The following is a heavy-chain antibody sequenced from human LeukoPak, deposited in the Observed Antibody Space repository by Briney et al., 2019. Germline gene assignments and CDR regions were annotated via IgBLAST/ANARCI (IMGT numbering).Heavy chain of an antibody. V-gene: IGHV1-2*04. CDR1: GYTFTGYY. D-gene: IGHD3-10*01. CDR2: INPNSGGT. Sequence: ASVKVSCKASGYTFTGYYMHWVRQAPGQGLEWMGWINPNSGGTNYAQKFQGWVTMTRDTSISTAYMELSRLRSDDTAVYYCARASGSGSYYNETPDDDYYYYGMDVWGQGTTVTVSS. CDR3: ARASGSGSYYNETPDDDYYYYGMDV. J-gene: IGHJ6*02.